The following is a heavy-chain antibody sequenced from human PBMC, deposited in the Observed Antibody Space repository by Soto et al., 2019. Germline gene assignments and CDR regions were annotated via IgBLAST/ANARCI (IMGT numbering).Heavy chain of an antibody. CDR3: AREEWRGGSYSN. D-gene: IGHD1-26*01. J-gene: IGHJ4*02. V-gene: IGHV3-23*01. CDR2: IGSRDDRT. Sequence: EVQLLESGGGLVQPGGSLRLSCAASGFTFSNYPMGWVRQAPGKGLEWVAHIGSRDDRTYYADSAKGRFTISREDSKDTLYLQLKSLRAEDTAVYYCAREEWRGGSYSNWGQGTLVTVSS. CDR1: GFTFSNYP.